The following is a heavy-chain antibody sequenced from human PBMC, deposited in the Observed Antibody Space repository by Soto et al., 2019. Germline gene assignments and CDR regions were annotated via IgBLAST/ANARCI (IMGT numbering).Heavy chain of an antibody. CDR2: IKSKTDGGTT. J-gene: IGHJ6*02. Sequence: KTGGSLRLSCAASGFTFSNAWMSWVRQAPGKGLEWVGRIKSKTDGGTTDYAAPVKGRFTISRDDSKNTLYLQMNSLKTEDTAVYYCTTGSWSGGYYTGVYYYYYYGMDVWGQGTTVTVSS. V-gene: IGHV3-15*01. D-gene: IGHD3-3*01. CDR3: TTGSWSGGYYTGVYYYYYYGMDV. CDR1: GFTFSNAW.